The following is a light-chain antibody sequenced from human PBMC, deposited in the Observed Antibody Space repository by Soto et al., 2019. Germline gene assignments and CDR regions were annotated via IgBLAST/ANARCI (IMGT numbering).Light chain of an antibody. V-gene: IGKV1-12*01. Sequence: DIQMTQSPSFVSASVGDRVTITCRASQSVTTWLAWYQQRPGKAPRLLIHSASSLRSGVPSRFGGSGSGAEFTLTIGSLHPEDEATYFCQQASYFPFTFGPGTTVAI. CDR1: QSVTTW. CDR2: SAS. CDR3: QQASYFPFT. J-gene: IGKJ3*01.